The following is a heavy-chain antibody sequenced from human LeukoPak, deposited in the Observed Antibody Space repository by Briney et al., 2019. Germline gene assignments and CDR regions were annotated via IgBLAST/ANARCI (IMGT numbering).Heavy chain of an antibody. J-gene: IGHJ4*02. D-gene: IGHD3-22*01. CDR3: ARGRFHYDSSGYSSFYH. CDR2: INQDGSEK. V-gene: IGHV3-7*01. Sequence: QTGGSLRLSCAASGFTFTTYCMSWVRQAPGKGLEWVANINQDGSEKNYVDSVTGRFTISRDNAQNSLYLQMSSLRAEDTAVYYCARGRFHYDSSGYSSFYHWGQGTLVTVSS. CDR1: GFTFTTYC.